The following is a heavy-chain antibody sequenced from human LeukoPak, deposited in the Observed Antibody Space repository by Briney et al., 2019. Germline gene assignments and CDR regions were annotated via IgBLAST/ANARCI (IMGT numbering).Heavy chain of an antibody. Sequence: TGGSLRLSWAASGFTLSSYSMNWVSQAPGKGLEWVSSISSSSSYIYYADSVKGRFTISRDNAKNSLYLQMNSLRGEDTAVYYCARNIVGAPPGFDCWGQGTLVTVSS. CDR1: GFTLSSYS. CDR3: ARNIVGAPPGFDC. CDR2: ISSSSSYI. D-gene: IGHD1-26*01. J-gene: IGHJ4*02. V-gene: IGHV3-21*01.